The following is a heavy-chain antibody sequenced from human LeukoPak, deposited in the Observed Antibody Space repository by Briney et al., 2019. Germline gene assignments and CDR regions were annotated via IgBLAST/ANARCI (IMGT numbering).Heavy chain of an antibody. V-gene: IGHV1-2*02. J-gene: IGHJ6*03. CDR3: AGLGAGTTVVRYGYYYYMDV. CDR1: GYTFTGYY. D-gene: IGHD4-23*01. CDR2: INPNSGGT. Sequence: GASVKVSCKASGYTFTGYYMHWVRQAPGQGLEWMGWINPNSGGTNYIQKFQGRVTMARDMSTSTVYMELSSLRSEDTAVYYCAGLGAGTTVVRYGYYYYMDVWGKGTTVTVSS.